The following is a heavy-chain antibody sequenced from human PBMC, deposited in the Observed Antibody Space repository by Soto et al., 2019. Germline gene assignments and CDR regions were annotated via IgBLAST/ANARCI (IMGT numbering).Heavy chain of an antibody. J-gene: IGHJ6*03. CDR2: FIPVLGKA. Sequence: ASVKVSCKASGGTFSCYTMSWVRHAPGQGLEWMGGFIPVLGKAIYAQKFQGRVTMTEDTSTDTAYMELSSLRSEDTAVYYCATARELRFLEWPGYMDVWGKATTVTVSS. CDR1: GGTFSCYT. V-gene: IGHV1-69*10. CDR3: ATARELRFLEWPGYMDV. D-gene: IGHD3-3*01.